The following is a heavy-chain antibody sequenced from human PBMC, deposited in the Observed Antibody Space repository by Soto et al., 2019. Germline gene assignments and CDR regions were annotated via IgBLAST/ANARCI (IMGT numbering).Heavy chain of an antibody. CDR1: GFTFSSYA. CDR2: ISGSGGST. CDR3: AKQGMTTMFPRSDP. D-gene: IGHD4-4*01. V-gene: IGHV3-23*01. Sequence: QSGWSLRLSCAASGFTFSSYAMSWVRQAPGKGLEWVSAISGSGGSTYYADSVKGRFTISRDNSKNTLYLQMNSLRAEDTAAYYCAKQGMTTMFPRSDPWGQGTMVTVSS. J-gene: IGHJ5*02.